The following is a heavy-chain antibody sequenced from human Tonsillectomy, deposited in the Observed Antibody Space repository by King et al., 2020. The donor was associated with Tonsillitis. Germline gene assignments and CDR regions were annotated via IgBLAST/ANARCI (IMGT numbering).Heavy chain of an antibody. D-gene: IGHD3-3*01. Sequence: VQLVESGGGLVKPGGSLRLSCAASEFTFSSYSMNWVRQAPGKGLEWVSSISSSSSYIYYADSVKGRFTISRDNAKNSLYLQMSSLRAEDTAVYYCASEEVDLWSGLTLYYMDVWGKGTTLTVPS. V-gene: IGHV3-21*01. CDR3: ASEEVDLWSGLTLYYMDV. J-gene: IGHJ6*03. CDR2: ISSSSSYI. CDR1: EFTFSSYS.